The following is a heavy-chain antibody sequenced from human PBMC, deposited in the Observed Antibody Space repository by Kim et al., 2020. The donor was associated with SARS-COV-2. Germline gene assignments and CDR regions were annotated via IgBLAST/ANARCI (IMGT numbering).Heavy chain of an antibody. Sequence: GGSLRLSCAASGFVFSGYAMSWVRQVPGKGLEWVSSLTERGVDASYADSVKGRFTISRDDSGDTLYLQMRSLRVEDTAVYHCVRDPPPNKYSTSSHFD. CDR3: VRDPPPNKYSTSSHFD. CDR1: GFVFSGYA. CDR2: LTERGVDA. J-gene: IGHJ4*01. D-gene: IGHD6-6*01. V-gene: IGHV3-23*01.